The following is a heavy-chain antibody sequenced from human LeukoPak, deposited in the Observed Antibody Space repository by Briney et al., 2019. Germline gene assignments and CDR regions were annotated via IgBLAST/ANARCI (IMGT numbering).Heavy chain of an antibody. J-gene: IGHJ4*02. V-gene: IGHV1-69*06. CDR1: GGTFSSYA. D-gene: IGHD3-22*01. CDR3: ARGTDYYDSGGYYSTFDY. Sequence: GASVKVSCKASGGTFSSYAISWVRQAPGQGLEWMGGIIPIFGTANYAQKFQGRVTITADKSTSTAYMELSSLRSEDTAVYYCARGTDYYDSGGYYSTFDYWGQGTLVTVSS. CDR2: IIPIFGTA.